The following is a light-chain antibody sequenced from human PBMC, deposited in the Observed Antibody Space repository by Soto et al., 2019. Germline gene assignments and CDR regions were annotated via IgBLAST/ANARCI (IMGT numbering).Light chain of an antibody. J-gene: IGKJ1*01. V-gene: IGKV1-5*01. CDR3: QHTRT. CDR2: DAS. CDR1: QNINNW. Sequence: DFQMTQSPSTLSASVGDRVTITCRASQNINNWVAWYQQKPGKAPKFLIYDASTLQRGVPSRFSGSGFGTEFSLTLSSLQADDFGSYYCQHTRTFGQGTKVEIK.